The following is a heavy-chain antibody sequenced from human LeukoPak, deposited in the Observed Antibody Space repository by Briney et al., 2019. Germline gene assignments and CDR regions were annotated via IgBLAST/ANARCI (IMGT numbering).Heavy chain of an antibody. CDR1: GYTFSGYY. V-gene: IGHV1-2*02. Sequence: ASVKVSCKASGYTFSGYYMHWVRQAPGQGLEWMGWINPNSGGTNYAQKFQGRVTMTRDTSISTAYMELSRLRSDDTVVYYCAREKSSGWGHNWFDPWGQGTLVTVSS. CDR2: INPNSGGT. D-gene: IGHD6-19*01. J-gene: IGHJ5*02. CDR3: AREKSSGWGHNWFDP.